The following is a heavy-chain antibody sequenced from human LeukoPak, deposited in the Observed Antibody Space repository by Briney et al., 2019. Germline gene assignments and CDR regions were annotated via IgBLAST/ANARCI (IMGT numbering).Heavy chain of an antibody. CDR3: ARVWPGYSSSWSPWGYYFDY. V-gene: IGHV3-53*01. CDR2: IYSGGST. J-gene: IGHJ4*02. D-gene: IGHD6-13*01. Sequence: GGSLRLSCAASGFTVSSNYMSWVRQAPGKGLEWCSVIYSGGSTYYADSVKGRFTISRDNAKTSLYLQMNSLRAEDTAVYYCARVWPGYSSSWSPWGYYFDYWGQGTLVTVSS. CDR1: GFTVSSNY.